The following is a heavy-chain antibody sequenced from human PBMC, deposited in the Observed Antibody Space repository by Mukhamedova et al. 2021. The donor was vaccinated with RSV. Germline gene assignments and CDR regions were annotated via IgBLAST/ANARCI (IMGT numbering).Heavy chain of an antibody. J-gene: IGHJ4*02. V-gene: IGHV3-15*01. CDR2: GGTT. Sequence: GGTTDYATPVKGRFTISRDDSENTVYLQMNSLKIEDTAVYYCTTGYGTIDFWGQGTLVIVSS. D-gene: IGHD3-16*01. CDR3: TTGYGTIDF.